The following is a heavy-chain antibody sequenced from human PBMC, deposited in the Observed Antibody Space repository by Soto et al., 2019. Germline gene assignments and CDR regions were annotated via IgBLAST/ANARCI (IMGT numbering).Heavy chain of an antibody. J-gene: IGHJ4*02. Sequence: QVQLQESGPGLVMPSETLSLTCSVSGDSISGSPYYWGWIRQPPGKRLEWIGSIFHDGYIVYTPSLKSRVTISMDTSKNQFSLKLTSVAAADTAIYFGARLQTAVPHYWGQGILVTVSS. CDR2: IFHDGYI. D-gene: IGHD6-13*01. V-gene: IGHV4-39*01. CDR3: ARLQTAVPHY. CDR1: GDSISGSPYY.